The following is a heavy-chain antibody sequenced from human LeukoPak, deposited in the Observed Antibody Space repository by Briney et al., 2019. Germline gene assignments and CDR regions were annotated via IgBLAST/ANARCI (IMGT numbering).Heavy chain of an antibody. CDR3: AKALGLITIFGTEKRGMDV. CDR2: ISGSGGST. D-gene: IGHD3-3*01. J-gene: IGHJ6*03. Sequence: GGSLRLSCAASGFTFSSYAMSWVRQAPGKGLEWVSAISGSGGSTYYADSVKGRFTISRDNSKNTLYLQMNSLRAEDTAVYYCAKALGLITIFGTEKRGMDVWGKGTTVTVSS. V-gene: IGHV3-23*01. CDR1: GFTFSSYA.